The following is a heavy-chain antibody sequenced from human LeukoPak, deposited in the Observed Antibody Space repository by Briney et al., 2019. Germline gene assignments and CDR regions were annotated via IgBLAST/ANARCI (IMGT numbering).Heavy chain of an antibody. D-gene: IGHD2-2*01. V-gene: IGHV4-61*01. Sequence: SETLSHTCTVSGGSVSSVSYYWSWIRQPPGKGLEWIGYISYSGSTNYNPSLKSRVTISVDTSKNQFSLKLSSVTAADTAVYYCARLYCTRTSCHLDYWGQGTLVTVSS. CDR1: GGSVSSVSYY. J-gene: IGHJ4*02. CDR3: ARLYCTRTSCHLDY. CDR2: ISYSGST.